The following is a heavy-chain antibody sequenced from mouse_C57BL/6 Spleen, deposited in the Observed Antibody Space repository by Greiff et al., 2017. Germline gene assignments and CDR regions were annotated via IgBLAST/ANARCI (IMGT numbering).Heavy chain of an antibody. V-gene: IGHV1-69*01. CDR3: ARGGYGNDFDY. CDR1: GYTFTSYW. Sequence: QVQLQQPGAELVMPGASVKLSCKASGYTFTSYWMHWVKQRPGRGLEWIGEIDPSDSYTNYNQKFKGKSTLTVDKSSSTAYMQLSSLTSEDSAVYYCARGGYGNDFDYWGQGTTLTVSS. D-gene: IGHD2-1*01. J-gene: IGHJ2*01. CDR2: IDPSDSYT.